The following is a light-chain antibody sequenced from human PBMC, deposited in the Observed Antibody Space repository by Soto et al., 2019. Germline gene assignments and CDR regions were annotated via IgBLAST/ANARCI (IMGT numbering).Light chain of an antibody. CDR1: QNVYINS. Sequence: EIGLTQSPGTLSSSPGERVTLSCRATQNVYINSLAWYQQKPGQTPSLLIYGASTRAAAVPDSFSGSGSGTDFALSIDGLEPEDFAIYYCQQYGVSPLTYGPGTRVD. CDR2: GAS. V-gene: IGKV3-20*01. J-gene: IGKJ3*01. CDR3: QQYGVSPLT.